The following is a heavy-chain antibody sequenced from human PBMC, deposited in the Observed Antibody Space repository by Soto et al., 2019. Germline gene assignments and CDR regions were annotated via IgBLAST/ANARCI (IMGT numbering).Heavy chain of an antibody. CDR2: ITSDGSST. CDR1: GFTFSTYW. J-gene: IGHJ3*02. CDR3: ARDCSGGSCRNAFDI. D-gene: IGHD2-15*01. V-gene: IGHV3-74*01. Sequence: GGSLRLSCAASGFTFSTYWMHWVRQAPGKGLVWVSRITSDGSSTSYTDSVKGRFTISRDNAKNTLYLQINSLRAEDTAVYYCARDCSGGSCRNAFDIWGQGTTVTVSS.